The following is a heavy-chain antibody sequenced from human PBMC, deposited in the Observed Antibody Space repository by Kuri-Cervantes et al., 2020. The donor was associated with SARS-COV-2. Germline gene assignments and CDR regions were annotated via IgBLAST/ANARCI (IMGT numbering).Heavy chain of an antibody. CDR1: GGSFSTYA. V-gene: IGHV1-69*13. D-gene: IGHD3-22*01. J-gene: IGHJ3*02. CDR3: ARGDPKPYDSRFVHAFDI. CDR2: IIPIFRKL. Sequence: SVKVSCKVSGGSFSTYAITWVRQAPGQGLEWMGGIIPIFRKLNYAQKFQGRVTITADEPTTTAYMELSSLRSEDTAVYYCARGDPKPYDSRFVHAFDIWGQGTMVTVSS.